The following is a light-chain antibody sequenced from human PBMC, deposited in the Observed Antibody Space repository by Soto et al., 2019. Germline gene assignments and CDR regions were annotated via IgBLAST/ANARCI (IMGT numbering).Light chain of an antibody. CDR2: EVN. J-gene: IGLJ2*01. Sequence: QSALTQPASVSGSPGQSITISCIGTSSDVGSYNYVSWYQQHPGKAPKLMIYEVNNRPSGVSNRFSGSKSGNTASLTISGLQAEDEADYYCCSYAGSVVFGGGTKLTVL. CDR3: CSYAGSVV. CDR1: SSDVGSYNY. V-gene: IGLV2-14*01.